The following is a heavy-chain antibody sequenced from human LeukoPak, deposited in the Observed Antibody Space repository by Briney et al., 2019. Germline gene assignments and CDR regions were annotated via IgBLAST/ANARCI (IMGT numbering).Heavy chain of an antibody. V-gene: IGHV3-30*02. CDR3: AKEFVDTAMDRGFHY. Sequence: PGGSLRLSCAASGFTFSSYVMHWVRQAPGKGLEWVAFIRYDGSNKYYADSVKGRFTISRDNSKNTLYLQMNSLRAEDTAVYYCAKEFVDTAMDRGFHYLGQGTLVTVSS. CDR1: GFTFSSYV. CDR2: IRYDGSNK. J-gene: IGHJ4*02. D-gene: IGHD5-18*01.